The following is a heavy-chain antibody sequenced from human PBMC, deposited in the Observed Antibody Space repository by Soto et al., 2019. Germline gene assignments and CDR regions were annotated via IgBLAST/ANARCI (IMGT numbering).Heavy chain of an antibody. Sequence: GGSLRLSCTASGFTFGDYAMSWVRQAPGKGLEWVGFIRSKAYGGTTGYAASVKGRFTISRDDSKSIAYLQMNSLKTEDTAVYYCTRQEADRARYFDYWGQGTLVTVSS. V-gene: IGHV3-49*04. CDR2: IRSKAYGGTT. J-gene: IGHJ4*02. CDR1: GFTFGDYA. CDR3: TRQEADRARYFDY. D-gene: IGHD6-13*01.